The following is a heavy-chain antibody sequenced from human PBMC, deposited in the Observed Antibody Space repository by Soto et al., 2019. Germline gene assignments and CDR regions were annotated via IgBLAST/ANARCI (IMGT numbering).Heavy chain of an antibody. D-gene: IGHD3-3*01. CDR2: INSDGSST. V-gene: IGHV3-74*01. CDR3: ASCTYYDFWSGYHPFDP. J-gene: IGHJ5*02. CDR1: GFTLSSYW. Sequence: GGSLRLSCAASGFTLSSYWMHWVRQAPGKGLVWVSRINSDGSSTSYADSVKGRFTISRDNAKNTLYLQMNSLRAEDTAVYYCASCTYYDFWSGYHPFDPWGQGTLVTVS.